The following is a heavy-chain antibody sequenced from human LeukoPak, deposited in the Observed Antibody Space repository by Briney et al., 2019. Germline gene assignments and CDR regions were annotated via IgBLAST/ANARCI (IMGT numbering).Heavy chain of an antibody. CDR2: INHSGST. V-gene: IGHV4-34*01. Sequence: PSETLSLTCAVYGGSFSGYYWSWIRQPPGKGLEWIGEINHSGSTNYNPSLKSRVTISVDTSKNQFSLKLSSVTAADTAVYYRAREAMVRGVPDAFDIWGQGTVVTVSS. CDR3: AREAMVRGVPDAFDI. J-gene: IGHJ3*02. CDR1: GGSFSGYY. D-gene: IGHD3-10*01.